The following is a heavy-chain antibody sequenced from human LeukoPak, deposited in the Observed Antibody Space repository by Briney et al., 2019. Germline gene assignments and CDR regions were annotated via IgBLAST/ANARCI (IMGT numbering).Heavy chain of an antibody. V-gene: IGHV3-33*06. J-gene: IGHJ4*02. Sequence: GGSLRLSCAASGFTFSNYGMHWVRQAPGKGLEWVAVIWYDGSNKYYADSVKGRFTISRYNSKNTLYLQMNSLRAEDTAVYYCAKDPGYGLYYFDYWGQGTLATVSS. D-gene: IGHD5-18*01. CDR1: GFTFSNYG. CDR3: AKDPGYGLYYFDY. CDR2: IWYDGSNK.